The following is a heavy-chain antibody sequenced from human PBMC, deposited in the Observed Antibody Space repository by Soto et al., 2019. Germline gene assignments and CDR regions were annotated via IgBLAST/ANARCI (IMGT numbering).Heavy chain of an antibody. V-gene: IGHV4-31*02. J-gene: IGHJ5*02. Sequence: SETLSLTWSVSGGSISTDNNYWCWIRHHPGKGLEWIGYIYHTGTTYYNRSLKSRVTISVDASKNQFSLRMTSVTAADTAVYYCARYSGELNNWFDPWGLGTLVTVSS. CDR2: IYHTGTT. CDR1: GGSISTDNNY. D-gene: IGHD3-10*01. CDR3: ARYSGELNNWFDP.